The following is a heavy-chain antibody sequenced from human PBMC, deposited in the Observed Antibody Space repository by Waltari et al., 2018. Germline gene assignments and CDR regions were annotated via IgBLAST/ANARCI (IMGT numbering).Heavy chain of an antibody. V-gene: IGHV3-73*02. CDR3: TRLMAEQWRGDY. Sequence: EVQLVESGGGLVQPGGSLKLSCAASGFTFSGSAMHWVRQASGKGLEWGGRIRSKSNGYATAYAASVKGRFTLSRDDSKNTAYLQMNGLKTEDTAVYYCTRLMAEQWRGDYWGQGTLVTVSS. J-gene: IGHJ4*02. D-gene: IGHD6-19*01. CDR2: IRSKSNGYAT. CDR1: GFTFSGSA.